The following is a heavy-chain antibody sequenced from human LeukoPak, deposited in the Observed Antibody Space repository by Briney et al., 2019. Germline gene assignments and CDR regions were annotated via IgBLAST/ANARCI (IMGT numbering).Heavy chain of an antibody. Sequence: GGSLRLSCAASGFTFSTYSMNWVRQAPGKGLVWVSRINSDGSSTSYADSVKGRFTISRDNAKNTLYLQMNSLRAEDTAVYYCASYGGNSSDWGQGTLVTVSS. J-gene: IGHJ4*02. CDR3: ASYGGNSSD. CDR1: GFTFSTYS. V-gene: IGHV3-74*01. D-gene: IGHD4-23*01. CDR2: INSDGSST.